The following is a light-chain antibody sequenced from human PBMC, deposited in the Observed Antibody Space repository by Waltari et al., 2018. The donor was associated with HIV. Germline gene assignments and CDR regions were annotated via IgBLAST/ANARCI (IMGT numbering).Light chain of an antibody. V-gene: IGLV1-47*01. CDR2: RSY. CDR3: AAWDDNLRGV. J-gene: IGLJ2*01. CDR1: SSISGRNF. Sequence: QSVLTQPPSASGTPGQRVTISCSGDSSISGRNFVNWYQQLPGTAPKLLIYRSYQRPSVVPDGFSGSKSGSSASLAISGLRSEDEAVYYCAAWDDNLRGVFGGGTKLTVL.